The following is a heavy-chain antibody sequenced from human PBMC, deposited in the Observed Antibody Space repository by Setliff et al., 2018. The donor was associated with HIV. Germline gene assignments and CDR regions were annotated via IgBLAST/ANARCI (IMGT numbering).Heavy chain of an antibody. V-gene: IGHV3-33*01. D-gene: IGHD4-17*01. J-gene: IGHJ4*02. Sequence: PGGSLRLSCAASGFTFTTYGMHWVRQAPGKGLEWVAIIWYDGSNKHYADSVKGRFTISRDDSKNTVYLQMNNLRAEDTAVYYCARDLYPLTTRYSFDYWGQGTLVTVSS. CDR1: GFTFTTYG. CDR2: IWYDGSNK. CDR3: ARDLYPLTTRYSFDY.